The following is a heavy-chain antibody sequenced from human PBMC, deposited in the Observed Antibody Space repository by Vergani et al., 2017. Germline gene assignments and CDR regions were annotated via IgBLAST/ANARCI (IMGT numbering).Heavy chain of an antibody. CDR1: GGSFSGYY. J-gene: IGHJ4*02. D-gene: IGHD3-3*01. CDR3: ARGLRYYDFWSGYYKDPPYFDY. Sequence: QVQLQQWGAGLLKPSETLSLTCAVYGGSFSGYYWSWIRQPPGKGLEWIEEINHSGSTNYKPSLKSRVTISVDTSKNQFSLKLSSVTAADTAVYYCARGLRYYDFWSGYYKDPPYFDYWGQGTLVTVSS. V-gene: IGHV4-34*01. CDR2: INHSGST.